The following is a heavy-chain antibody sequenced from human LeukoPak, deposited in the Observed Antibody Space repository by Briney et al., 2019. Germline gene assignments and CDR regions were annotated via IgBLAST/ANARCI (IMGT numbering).Heavy chain of an antibody. J-gene: IGHJ4*02. CDR3: AKPYRLVAVAGTECDY. V-gene: IGHV3-30*18. CDR2: ISYDGSNK. D-gene: IGHD6-19*01. Sequence: GGSLRLSCAASGFTLSSYGMHWVRQAPGKGLEWVAVISYDGSNKYYADSVKGRFTISRDNSKNTLYLQMNSLRAEDTAVYYCAKPYRLVAVAGTECDYWGQGTLVTVSS. CDR1: GFTLSSYG.